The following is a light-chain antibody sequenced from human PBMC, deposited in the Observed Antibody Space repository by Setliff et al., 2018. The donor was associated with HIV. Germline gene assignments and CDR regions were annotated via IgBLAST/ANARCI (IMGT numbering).Light chain of an antibody. Sequence: QLTQSPSFLSASVGDRVTITCRASQGIGSYLAWYQQKPGKAPKLLIYAASTLQSGVPSRFSGSGSGTDFTLTISSLQPEDFATYYCQQLNSFTFGPGTKVDIK. CDR1: QGIGSY. CDR3: QQLNSFT. CDR2: AAS. J-gene: IGKJ3*01. V-gene: IGKV1-9*01.